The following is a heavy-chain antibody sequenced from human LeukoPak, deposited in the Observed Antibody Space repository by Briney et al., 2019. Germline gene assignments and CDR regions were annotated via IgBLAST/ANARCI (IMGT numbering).Heavy chain of an antibody. Sequence: SETLSLTCTISGASISNDYWGWIRQPPGKGLEWIASASTYYRSFLESRVTMSIDTSKNQFSLRLTSLTAADTAVYYCGRHAAYAPFDLWGQGSLVTVSS. CDR3: GRHAAYAPFDL. CDR2: AST. CDR1: GASISNDY. V-gene: IGHV4-39*01. J-gene: IGHJ4*02. D-gene: IGHD4-17*01.